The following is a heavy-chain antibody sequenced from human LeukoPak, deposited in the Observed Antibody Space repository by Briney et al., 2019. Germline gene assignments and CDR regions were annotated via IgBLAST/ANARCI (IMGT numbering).Heavy chain of an antibody. D-gene: IGHD6-25*01. CDR3: ARVQSAPYYYYGMDV. J-gene: IGHJ6*02. CDR1: GFTFSSYD. V-gene: IGHV3-13*01. CDR2: ITIVGDT. Sequence: PGGSLRLSCAASGFTFSSYDMHWVRQATGKGLEWVSAITIVGDTYYPGSVKGRFTISRENAKNSLYLQMNSLRVEDTAVYYCARVQSAPYYYYGMDVWGQRTTVTVSS.